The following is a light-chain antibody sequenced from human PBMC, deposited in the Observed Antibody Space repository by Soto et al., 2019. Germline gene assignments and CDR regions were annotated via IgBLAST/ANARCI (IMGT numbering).Light chain of an antibody. CDR2: SNH. CDR3: ATWDVSLNALYV. CDR1: RSNIGNNT. Sequence: SVLTQPPSESGTYTERVAISCSGSRSNIGNNTVNWYQQLPGTAPKLLMYSNHQRPSGVPDRFSGSKSGSSAALAINGLQSEDEADYYCATWDVSLNALYVSGTGTKVTVL. V-gene: IGLV1-44*01. J-gene: IGLJ1*01.